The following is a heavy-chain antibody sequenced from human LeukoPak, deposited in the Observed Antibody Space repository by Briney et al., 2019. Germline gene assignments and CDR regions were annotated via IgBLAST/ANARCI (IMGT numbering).Heavy chain of an antibody. CDR2: IIVGSGAT. J-gene: IGHJ4*02. V-gene: IGHV1-58*01. CDR1: GFTSTNFA. D-gene: IGHD3-16*01. Sequence: SVKVSCKASGFTSTNFAVQWVRQARGQRLEWIGWIIVGSGATKCAQDFQERVTITRDLSTSTLYMELRSLTSEDTAVYYCAADLSNPRMGASYLDSWGQGTLVTVSS. CDR3: AADLSNPRMGASYLDS.